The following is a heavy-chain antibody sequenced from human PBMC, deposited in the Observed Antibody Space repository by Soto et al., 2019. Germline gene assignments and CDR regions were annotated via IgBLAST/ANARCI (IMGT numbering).Heavy chain of an antibody. J-gene: IGHJ4*02. D-gene: IGHD2-21*01. Sequence: SETLSLTCTVSGGCISSSTYYWGWIRQPTGKRLGGSXXLXXTXTXXXNXXLNNRVTRSGDMSKNQCSRKPRSVTAADTAMYYCARVNGGDYTHIDQWGQGTLVTASS. CDR1: GGCISSSTYY. CDR2: LXXTXTX. CDR3: ARVNGGDYTHIDQ. V-gene: IGHV4-39*07.